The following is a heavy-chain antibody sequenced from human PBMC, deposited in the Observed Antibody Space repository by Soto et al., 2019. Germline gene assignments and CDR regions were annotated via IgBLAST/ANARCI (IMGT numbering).Heavy chain of an antibody. V-gene: IGHV1-69*08. CDR3: ARGLGGRMDD. J-gene: IGHJ6*02. CDR1: GTIFSSYT. CDR2: IIPILGET. Sequence: QVQLVQSGAEVKKPGSSVRVSCKASGTIFSSYTISWVRQAPGQGLEWMGRIIPILGETNSAQKFHDRVTLTADKSTTTAYMELNSLRLEDTAVYYCARGLGGRMDDWGQGTTVTVSS. D-gene: IGHD3-16*01.